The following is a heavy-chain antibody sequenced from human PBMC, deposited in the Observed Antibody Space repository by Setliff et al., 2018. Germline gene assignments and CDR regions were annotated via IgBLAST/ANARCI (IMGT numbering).Heavy chain of an antibody. D-gene: IGHD6-19*01. Sequence: GSLRLSCAASGFTFSTYWMTWIRQAPGKGLEWVANIKGDGSEKYYVDSVEGRFAISRDNAKNSLYLQMNSLRAEDTAVYYCASHEPWLWNAFDIWGQGTKVTVSS. CDR2: IKGDGSEK. CDR3: ASHEPWLWNAFDI. CDR1: GFTFSTYW. V-gene: IGHV3-7*01. J-gene: IGHJ3*02.